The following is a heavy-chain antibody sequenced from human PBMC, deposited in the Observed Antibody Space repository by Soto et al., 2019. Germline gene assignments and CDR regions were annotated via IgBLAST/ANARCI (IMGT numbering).Heavy chain of an antibody. J-gene: IGHJ3*02. CDR2: ITGGGDST. CDR1: GFTFSGYA. V-gene: IGHV3-23*01. D-gene: IGHD2-2*02. Sequence: PGGSLRLSCEASGFTFSGYAMSWVRQAPGRRLDWVSSITGGGDSTYYADSVTGRVTISRDNSKNTLYLQMNSLRAEDTAVYYFSRANTALGDAFDIWRQWSMVTASS. CDR3: SRANTALGDAFDI.